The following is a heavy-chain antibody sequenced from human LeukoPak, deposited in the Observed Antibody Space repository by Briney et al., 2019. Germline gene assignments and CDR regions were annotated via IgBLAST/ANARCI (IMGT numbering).Heavy chain of an antibody. CDR1: GFTFVHYA. D-gene: IGHD3-22*01. J-gene: IGHJ4*02. CDR2: ISWNSGSI. V-gene: IGHV3-9*01. Sequence: PGWSLRLSCAASGFTFVHYAMHWFRQAPGKGLEGVSVISWNSGSIGYADSVKGRFTISRHNAKNSLYLQMNSLRAEDTALYFCVKGAENYYDIRADYWGQRTLVTVSS. CDR3: VKGAENYYDIRADY.